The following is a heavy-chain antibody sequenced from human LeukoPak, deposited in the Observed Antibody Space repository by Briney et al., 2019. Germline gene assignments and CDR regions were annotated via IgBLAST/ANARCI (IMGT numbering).Heavy chain of an antibody. CDR1: GFTFGTYW. D-gene: IGHD1-7*01. J-gene: IGHJ4*02. CDR2: INQAGNEK. Sequence: GGSLRLSCAASGFTFGTYWMTWVRQAPGKGLEWAANINQAGNEKYYVDSVKGRFTISRDNAKNSLFLQMNSLRAEDTAVYYCARGITGTSPGYWGQGTLVTVSS. CDR3: ARGITGTSPGY. V-gene: IGHV3-7*01.